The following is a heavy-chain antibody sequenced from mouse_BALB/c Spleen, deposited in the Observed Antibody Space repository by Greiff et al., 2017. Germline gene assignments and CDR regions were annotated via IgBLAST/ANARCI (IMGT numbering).Heavy chain of an antibody. V-gene: IGHV3-6*02. CDR3: ARGGTRVYAMDY. D-gene: IGHD2-14*01. Sequence: VQLQQSGPGLVKPSQSLSLTCSVTGYSITSGYYWNWIRQFPGNKLEWMGYISYDGSNNYNPSLKNRISITRDTSKNQFFLKLNSVTTEDTATYYCARGGTRVYAMDYWGQGTSVTVSS. CDR2: ISYDGSN. CDR1: GYSITSGYY. J-gene: IGHJ4*01.